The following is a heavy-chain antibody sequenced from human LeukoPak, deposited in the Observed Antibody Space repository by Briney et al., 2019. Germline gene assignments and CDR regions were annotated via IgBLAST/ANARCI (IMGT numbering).Heavy chain of an antibody. V-gene: IGHV3-64*01. D-gene: IGHD3-10*01. Sequence: PGGSLILSCAASGFVFSGCTMHWVRQAPGKRLEYVSAINSNGGSTYYANSVKGRFTISRDNSKNTLYLYMGSLRPEDMAVYHCAREVDGSGTFDYWGQGALVTVSS. CDR1: GFVFSGCT. CDR2: INSNGGST. CDR3: AREVDGSGTFDY. J-gene: IGHJ4*02.